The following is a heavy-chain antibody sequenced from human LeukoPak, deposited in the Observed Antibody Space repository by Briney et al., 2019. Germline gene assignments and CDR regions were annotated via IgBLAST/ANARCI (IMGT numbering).Heavy chain of an antibody. Sequence: PSQTLSLTCTVSGGSISSGDYYWSWIRQPPGKGLEWIGYSYYTGNTYYTPSLKSRVTISVDTSKNQFSLKLSSVTAADTAVYYCARDRVADIVATVWGQGTLVTVSS. CDR1: GGSISSGDYY. D-gene: IGHD5-12*01. CDR3: ARDRVADIVATV. V-gene: IGHV4-30-4*01. CDR2: SYYTGNT. J-gene: IGHJ4*02.